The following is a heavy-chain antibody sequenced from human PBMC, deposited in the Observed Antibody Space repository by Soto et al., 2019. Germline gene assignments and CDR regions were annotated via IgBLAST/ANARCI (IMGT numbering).Heavy chain of an antibody. Sequence: PGGSLRLSCAASGFTFSSYAMSWVRQAPGKGLEWVSAISGSGGSTYYADSVKGRFTISRDNSKNTLYLQMNSLRAEDTAVYYCAKDMGVVLMVYAIKTAYGMDVWGQGTTVTAP. J-gene: IGHJ6*02. V-gene: IGHV3-23*01. D-gene: IGHD2-8*01. CDR3: AKDMGVVLMVYAIKTAYGMDV. CDR2: ISGSGGST. CDR1: GFTFSSYA.